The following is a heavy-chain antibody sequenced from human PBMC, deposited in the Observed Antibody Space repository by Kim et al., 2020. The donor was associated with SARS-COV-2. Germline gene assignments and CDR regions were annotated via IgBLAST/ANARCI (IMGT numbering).Heavy chain of an antibody. CDR3: ARGSYSGSYYPYYYYMDV. CDR2: INAGNGNT. Sequence: ASVKVSCKASGYTFTSYAMHWVRQAPGQRLEWMGWINAGNGNTKYSQKFQGRVTITRDTSASTAYMELSSLRSEDTAVYYCARGSYSGSYYPYYYYMDVWGKGTTVTVSS. D-gene: IGHD1-26*01. J-gene: IGHJ6*03. V-gene: IGHV1-3*01. CDR1: GYTFTSYA.